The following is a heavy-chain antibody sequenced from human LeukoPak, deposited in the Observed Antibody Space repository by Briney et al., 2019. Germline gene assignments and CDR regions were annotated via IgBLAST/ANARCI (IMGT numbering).Heavy chain of an antibody. Sequence: PSETLSLTCTVSSGSISSYYWSWIRQPPGKGLEWIACISDIGSINYNPSLKSRVTISLDTSKDQFSLKLSSVTAADTAVYYCAGHHPRNTVDFWGQGTLVTVSS. D-gene: IGHD2-8*02. CDR3: AGHHPRNTVDF. CDR1: SGSISSYY. J-gene: IGHJ4*02. CDR2: ISDIGSI. V-gene: IGHV4-59*08.